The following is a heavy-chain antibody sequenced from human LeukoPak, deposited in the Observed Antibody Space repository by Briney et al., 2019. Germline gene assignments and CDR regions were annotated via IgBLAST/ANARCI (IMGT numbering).Heavy chain of an antibody. CDR2: IKEDGSEI. J-gene: IGHJ4*02. D-gene: IGHD6-19*01. CDR1: GFPFSGYW. V-gene: IGHV3-7*03. CDR3: ARDKMAGAVTGSLFDS. Sequence: GGSLRLSCAASGFPFSGYWMTWVRQAPGKGLEWVASIKEDGSEIYYVESVKGRFTISRDNAKNSLYLQMNSLRVEDTAVYYCARDKMAGAVTGSLFDSWGQGTLVTVSS.